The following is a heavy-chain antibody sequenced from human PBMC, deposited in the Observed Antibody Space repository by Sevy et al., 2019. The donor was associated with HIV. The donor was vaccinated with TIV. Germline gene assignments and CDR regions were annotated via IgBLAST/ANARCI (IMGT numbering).Heavy chain of an antibody. D-gene: IGHD3-22*01. V-gene: IGHV1-8*01. CDR1: GYTFTRYD. CDR3: AGSSGYYSVAFDI. CDR2: MNPNSGNT. Sequence: ASVKVSCKASGYTFTRYDINWVRQATGQGLEGMGWMNPNSGNTGYAQKFQGRVTMTSNTSISTAYMELSSLRSEDTAVYYCAGSSGYYSVAFDIWGQGTMVTVSS. J-gene: IGHJ3*02.